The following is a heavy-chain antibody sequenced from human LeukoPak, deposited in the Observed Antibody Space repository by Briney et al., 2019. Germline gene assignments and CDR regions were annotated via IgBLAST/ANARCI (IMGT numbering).Heavy chain of an antibody. CDR2: IYSSGTT. Sequence: SETLSLTCSVSGGSISGYYWSWIRQPAGKGLEWIGRIYSSGTTNYNPSLKSRVTMSLRTSNNQFSLALNSVTAADTAVYYCARRACSSTTCLASSPGGRFDIWGQGTMVTVSS. D-gene: IGHD2-2*01. CDR3: ARRACSSTTCLASSPGGRFDI. CDR1: GGSISGYY. J-gene: IGHJ3*02. V-gene: IGHV4-4*07.